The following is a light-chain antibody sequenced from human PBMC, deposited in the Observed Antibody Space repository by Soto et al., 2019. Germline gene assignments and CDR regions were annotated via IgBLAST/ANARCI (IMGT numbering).Light chain of an antibody. Sequence: TQSPATLSFSPGERGTLSCRASQSISSWLAWYQQKPGKAPKLLIYDASSLESGVPSRFSGSGSGTEFTLTISSLQPDDFATYYCQQYNSYSPTFGQGTKVDIK. CDR1: QSISSW. V-gene: IGKV1-5*01. J-gene: IGKJ1*01. CDR3: QQYNSYSPT. CDR2: DAS.